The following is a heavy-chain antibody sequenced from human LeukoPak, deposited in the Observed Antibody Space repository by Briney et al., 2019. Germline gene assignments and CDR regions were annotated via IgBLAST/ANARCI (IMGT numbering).Heavy chain of an antibody. CDR3: ARMGCSSTSCYMRGPNAFDI. CDR1: GGSISSSSYY. D-gene: IGHD2-2*01. Sequence: SETLSLTCTVSGGSISSSSYYWGWIRQPPGKGLEWIGSIYYSGSTYYNPSLKSRVTISVDTSKNQFSLKLSSVTAADTAVYYCARMGCSSTSCYMRGPNAFDIWGQGTMVTVSS. V-gene: IGHV4-39*01. CDR2: IYYSGST. J-gene: IGHJ3*02.